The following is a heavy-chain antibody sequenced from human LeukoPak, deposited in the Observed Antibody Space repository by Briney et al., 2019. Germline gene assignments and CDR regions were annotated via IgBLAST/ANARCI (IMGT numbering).Heavy chain of an antibody. CDR2: MTHDGSDE. J-gene: IGHJ4*02. CDR1: GFTVNYW. Sequence: PGGSLRLSCAASGFTVNYWMSWARQAPGKGLEWAATMTHDGSDEYYLDSVKGRFTISRDSAKNSIYLQMNSLRVEDTSTYYCAKGDLENWGQGTLVTVSS. V-gene: IGHV3-7*01. CDR3: AKGDLEN.